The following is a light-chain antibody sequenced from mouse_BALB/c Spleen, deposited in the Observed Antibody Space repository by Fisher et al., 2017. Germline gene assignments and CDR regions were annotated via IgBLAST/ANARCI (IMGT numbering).Light chain of an antibody. CDR1: SSVSY. CDR2: DTS. CDR3: QQRSSYPWT. J-gene: IGKJ1*01. V-gene: IGKV4-59*01. Sequence: IVITQTPAIMSASPGEKVTMTCSASSSVSYMHWYQQKSGTSPKRWIYDTSNLASGVPARFSGSGSGTSYSLTISRMEAEDAATYYCQQRSSYPWTFGGGTKLEIK.